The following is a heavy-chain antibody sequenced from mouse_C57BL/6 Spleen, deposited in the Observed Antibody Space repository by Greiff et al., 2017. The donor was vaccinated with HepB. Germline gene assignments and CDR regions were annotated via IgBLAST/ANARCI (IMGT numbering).Heavy chain of an antibody. CDR2: ISDGGSYT. CDR1: GFTFSSYA. V-gene: IGHV5-4*03. J-gene: IGHJ3*01. D-gene: IGHD2-1*01. Sequence: EVMLVESGGGLVKPGGSLKLSCAASGFTFSSYAMSWVRQTPEKRLEWVATISDGGSYTYYPDNVKGRFTISRDNAKNNLYLQMSHLKSEDTAMYYCASLYYGNSWFAYWGQGTLVTVSA. CDR3: ASLYYGNSWFAY.